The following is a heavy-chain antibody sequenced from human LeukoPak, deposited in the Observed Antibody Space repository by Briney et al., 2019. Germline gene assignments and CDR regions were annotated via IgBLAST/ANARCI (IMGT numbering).Heavy chain of an antibody. CDR2: ISSDGANA. Sequence: GGSLRLSCAASGFTFSTYWMHWVRQVPGKELVWVFRISSDGANANYADSVKGRFTISRDNAKNTLYLQMNSLRAEDTAVYYCVLLSLTPGWGQGTLVTVSS. CDR1: GFTFSTYW. D-gene: IGHD3-10*01. V-gene: IGHV3-74*01. CDR3: VLLSLTPG. J-gene: IGHJ4*02.